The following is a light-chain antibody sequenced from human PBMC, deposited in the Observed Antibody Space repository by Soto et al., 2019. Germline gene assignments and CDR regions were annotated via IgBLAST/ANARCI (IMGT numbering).Light chain of an antibody. Sequence: EIVMTQSPATLSVSPGERATLSCRASQSVSSNLAWYQQKPGQAPRLLIYGASTRATGIPARFSRSGSGTEFTLTISSLQSEDFAVYYCQQYNNWPLFGQGTKVDIK. CDR2: GAS. CDR1: QSVSSN. J-gene: IGKJ1*01. V-gene: IGKV3-15*01. CDR3: QQYNNWPL.